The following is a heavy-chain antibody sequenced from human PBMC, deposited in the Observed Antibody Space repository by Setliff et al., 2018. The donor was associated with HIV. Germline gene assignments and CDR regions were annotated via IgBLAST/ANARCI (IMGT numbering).Heavy chain of an antibody. CDR1: GFTFSSYA. CDR3: ARAFGYYDFWSGYSGDEFDI. CDR2: MSTDGGIK. Sequence: PGGSLRLSCAASGFTFSSYAMSWVRQAPGKGLEWVAVMSTDGGIKIYADSVQGRFTISRDNSKNTLFLQMNSLRPEDTAVYYCARAFGYYDFWSGYSGDEFDIWGQGTTVTVSS. V-gene: IGHV3-30*03. D-gene: IGHD3-3*01. J-gene: IGHJ3*02.